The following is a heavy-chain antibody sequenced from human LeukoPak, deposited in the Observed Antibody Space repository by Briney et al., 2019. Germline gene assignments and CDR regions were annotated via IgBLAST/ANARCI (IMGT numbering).Heavy chain of an antibody. CDR2: ISSSGSTL. CDR1: GFTFSDYY. D-gene: IGHD4-11*01. J-gene: IGHJ4*02. Sequence: GGSLRLSCAASGFTFSDYYMNWIRQAPGKGLEWVSYISSSGSTLYYADSVKGRFTISRDNAKKSLYLQMNSLRAEDTAVYYCARGTYSNYFDYWGQGTLVTVSS. CDR3: ARGTYSNYFDY. V-gene: IGHV3-11*01.